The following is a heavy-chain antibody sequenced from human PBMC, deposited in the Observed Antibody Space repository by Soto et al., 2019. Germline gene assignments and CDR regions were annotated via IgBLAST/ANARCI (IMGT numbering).Heavy chain of an antibody. CDR2: INHSGST. D-gene: IGHD3-9*01. CDR1: GGSFSGYY. J-gene: IGHJ4*02. V-gene: IGHV4-34*01. CDR3: ARGPPGLIRYFYWSAPTRGSYFAY. Sequence: SETLSLTCAVYGGSFSGYYWSWIRQPPGKGLEWIGEINHSGSTNYNPSLKSRVTISVDTSKNQFSLKLSSVTAADTAVYYCARGPPGLIRYFYWSAPTRGSYFAYWGQGTLVTVSS.